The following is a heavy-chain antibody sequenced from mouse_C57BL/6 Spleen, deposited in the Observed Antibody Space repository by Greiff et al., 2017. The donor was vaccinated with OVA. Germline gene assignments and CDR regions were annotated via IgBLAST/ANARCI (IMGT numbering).Heavy chain of an antibody. CDR3: AREGYSNPYFDY. CDR2: ISSGGSYT. Sequence: EVMLVESGGDLVKPGGSLKLSCAASGFTFSSYGMSWVRQTPDKRLEWVATISSGGSYTYYPDSVKGRFTISRDNAKNTLYLQMSSLKSEDTAMYYCAREGYSNPYFDYWGQGTTLTVSS. CDR1: GFTFSSYG. J-gene: IGHJ2*01. V-gene: IGHV5-6*02. D-gene: IGHD2-5*01.